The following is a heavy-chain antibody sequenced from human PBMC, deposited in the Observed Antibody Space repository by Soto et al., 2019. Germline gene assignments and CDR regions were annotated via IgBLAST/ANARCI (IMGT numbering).Heavy chain of an antibody. CDR1: DGPIGAYY. CDR2: IDYSGST. D-gene: IGHD6-19*01. CDR3: ATGRRSSGRHDAFDI. V-gene: IGHV4-59*01. Sequence: SETLSLTFTVSDGPIGAYYWSWIRQPPGKGLEWIVYIDYSGSTDYNPSLKSRVTILIDTSNNQFSLKLSYVTAADTAVYYCATGRRSSGRHDAFDIWGQGTMVTVSS. J-gene: IGHJ3*02.